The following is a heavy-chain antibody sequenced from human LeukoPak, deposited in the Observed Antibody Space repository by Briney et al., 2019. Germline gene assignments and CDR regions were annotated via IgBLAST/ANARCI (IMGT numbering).Heavy chain of an antibody. D-gene: IGHD2-15*01. CDR3: VTEGYCSGGSCYYY. J-gene: IGHJ4*02. CDR2: IKSKSDGGTI. Sequence: GGSLRLSCATSGFIFNTAWMSWVRQAPGKGLEWVGRIKSKSDGGTIEYPAHVKGRFTISRDDSKNTLYLQMNSLKTEDTAVYYCVTEGYCSGGSCYYYWGQGTLVTVSS. CDR1: GFIFNTAW. V-gene: IGHV3-15*01.